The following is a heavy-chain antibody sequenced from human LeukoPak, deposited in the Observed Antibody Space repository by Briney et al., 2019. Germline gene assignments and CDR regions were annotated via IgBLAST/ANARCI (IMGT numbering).Heavy chain of an antibody. V-gene: IGHV1-69*04. Sequence: GSSVKVSCKASGGTFSSYAISWVRQAPGQGLEWMGRIIPILGIANYAQKFQGRVTITADKSTSTAYMELSSLRSEDTAVYYCARSQRRIAVAGTRGSYYFDYWGQGTLVTVSS. CDR2: IIPILGIA. CDR3: ARSQRRIAVAGTRGSYYFDY. CDR1: GGTFSSYA. J-gene: IGHJ4*02. D-gene: IGHD6-19*01.